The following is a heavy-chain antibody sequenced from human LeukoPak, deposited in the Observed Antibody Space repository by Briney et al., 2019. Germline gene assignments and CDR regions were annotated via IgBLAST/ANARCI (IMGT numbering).Heavy chain of an antibody. CDR1: GFTASSNY. D-gene: IGHD4-17*01. J-gene: IGHJ4*02. CDR2: IYSGGSGGST. V-gene: IGHV3-53*01. Sequence: GGSLRLSCAASGFTASSNYMSWVRQDPGKGLEWVSVIYSGGSGGSTYYADSVKGRFTISRDNSKNTLYLQMNSLRAEDTAVYYCATRGDYGDYWYYFDYWGQGTLVTVSS. CDR3: ATRGDYGDYWYYFDY.